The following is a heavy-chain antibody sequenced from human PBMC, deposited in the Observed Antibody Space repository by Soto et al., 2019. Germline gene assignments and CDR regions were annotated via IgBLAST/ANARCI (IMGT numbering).Heavy chain of an antibody. J-gene: IGHJ4*01. CDR1: EFSISPYW. Sequence: GGSLRLSCVASEFSISPYWMSWVRQAPGKGLEWVANIKEDGSAARYVDSARDRFLISRDNTKNSLYLQMTNLRAEDTAIYYCVSDGDVCSGSDCFRLFKHWGRGTGGTVST. CDR3: VSDGDVCSGSDCFRLFKH. D-gene: IGHD5-12*01. CDR2: IKEDGSAA. V-gene: IGHV3-7*03.